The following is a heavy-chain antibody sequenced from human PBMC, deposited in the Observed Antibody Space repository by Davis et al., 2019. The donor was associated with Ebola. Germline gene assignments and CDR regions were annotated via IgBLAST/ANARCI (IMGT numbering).Heavy chain of an antibody. CDR2: INPNSGGT. J-gene: IGHJ4*02. CDR3: ARGGYCSGGSCYFFDY. V-gene: IGHV1-2*06. CDR1: GYTFTGYY. Sequence: GESLKISCKASGYTFTGYYMHWVRQAPGQGLEWMGRINPNSGGTNYAQKFHGKVTMTRDTSISTAYMELSRLRSDDKAVYYCARGGYCSGGSCYFFDYWGQGTLVTVSS. D-gene: IGHD2-15*01.